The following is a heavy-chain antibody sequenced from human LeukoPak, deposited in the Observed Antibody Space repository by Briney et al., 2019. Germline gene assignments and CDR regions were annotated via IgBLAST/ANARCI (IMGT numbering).Heavy chain of an antibody. CDR1: GYSISSDYY. V-gene: IGHV4-38-2*02. CDR2: IYHSGTI. Sequence: SETLSLTCSVSGYSISSDYYWGWIRQPPGKGLEWIGSIYHSGTIYYNPSLKSRVTISVDTSKKQFSLKLSSVTAADTAVYYCARISGSYYYYYYMDVWGKGTTVTISS. CDR3: ARISGSYYYYYYMDV. D-gene: IGHD3-22*01. J-gene: IGHJ6*03.